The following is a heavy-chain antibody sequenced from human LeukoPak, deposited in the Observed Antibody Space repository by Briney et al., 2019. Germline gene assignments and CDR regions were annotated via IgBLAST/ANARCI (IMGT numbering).Heavy chain of an antibody. CDR2: IYDSGST. V-gene: IGHV4-39*01. Sequence: PSETLSLTCTVSGGSIRSSYYYWGWIRQPPGKGLEWIGSIYDSGSTYYNPPLKSRVTISRDTSKNQFSLKLSSVTAADTAVYFCASHPTNFDAFDIWGQGTMVTVSS. J-gene: IGHJ3*02. CDR1: GGSIRSSYYY. CDR3: ASHPTNFDAFDI. D-gene: IGHD5-24*01.